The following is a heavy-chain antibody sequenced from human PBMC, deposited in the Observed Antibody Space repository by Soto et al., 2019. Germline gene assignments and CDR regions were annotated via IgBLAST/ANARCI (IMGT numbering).Heavy chain of an antibody. J-gene: IGHJ3*02. D-gene: IGHD6-19*01. V-gene: IGHV1-58*01. Sequence: QMQLVQSGPEVKKPGTSVRVSCKASGFTFGNSAVHWVRQARGQRLEWMGWILVASGGTNYAENFEERVTIARDMSTSTAYMELSRLRSEDTAVYFCAAAVTTIYHKAPYAFDMWGQGTLVTVSS. CDR2: ILVASGGT. CDR3: AAAVTTIYHKAPYAFDM. CDR1: GFTFGNSA.